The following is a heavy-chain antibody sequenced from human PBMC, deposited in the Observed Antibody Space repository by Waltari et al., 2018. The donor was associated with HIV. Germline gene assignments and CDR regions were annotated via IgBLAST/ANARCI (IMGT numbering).Heavy chain of an antibody. CDR1: GEPFKAYH. CDR2: VGPGGIV. V-gene: IGHV4-34*01. CDR3: TRGLQMTSYASGNWLWEEMLSKYFFDL. J-gene: IGHJ4*02. Sequence: QVHLQQWGTGRSKPSRDRTLPGPVAGEPFKAYHGTCNRQPPGEGLEWLGEVGPGGIVNVIPSLRRRLTLSTDASKNQFSLTLTSVIAADTAIYFCTRGLQMTSYASGNWLWEEMLSKYFFDLWGLGTRVVVSS. D-gene: IGHD3-10*01.